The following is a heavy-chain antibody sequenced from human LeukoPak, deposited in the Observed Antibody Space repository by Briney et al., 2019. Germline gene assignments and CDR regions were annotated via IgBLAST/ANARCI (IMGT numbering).Heavy chain of an antibody. CDR2: IYYSGST. D-gene: IGHD4-17*01. J-gene: IGHJ4*02. CDR3: ARVKREDYGDYVGFDY. V-gene: IGHV4-31*03. CDR1: GVSISSGGYY. Sequence: SETLSLTCTVSGVSISSGGYYWSWIRQHPGKGLEWIGYIYYSGSTYYNPSLKSRVTISVDTSKDQFSLKLSSVTAADTAVYYCARVKREDYGDYVGFDYWGQGTLVTVSS.